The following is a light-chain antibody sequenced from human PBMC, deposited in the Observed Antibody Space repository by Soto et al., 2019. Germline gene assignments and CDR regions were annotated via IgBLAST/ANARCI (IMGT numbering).Light chain of an antibody. CDR2: KAS. J-gene: IGKJ1*01. CDR1: QTISSW. CDR3: QQYNRYSGT. V-gene: IGKV1-5*03. Sequence: DIQMTQSPSTLSGSVGDRVTITCRASQTISSWLAWYQQKPGKAPKLLIYKASTLKSGVPSRFSGSGSGTDFYLTISSLQHGDSANYYCQQYNRYSGTLGQGTKVDSK.